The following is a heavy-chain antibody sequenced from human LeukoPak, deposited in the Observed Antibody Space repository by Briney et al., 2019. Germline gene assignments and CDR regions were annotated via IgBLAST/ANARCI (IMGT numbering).Heavy chain of an antibody. J-gene: IGHJ3*02. D-gene: IGHD3-10*01. Sequence: PGGSLRLSCAASGFTFSSYTMNWVRQAPGKGLDWVSSISSSSNYIYYADSVKGRFTISRDNAKNSLFLQMNSPRAEDTAVYYCARDAFGARGIGGGLDIWGQGTMVIVSS. CDR3: ARDAFGARGIGGGLDI. V-gene: IGHV3-21*01. CDR1: GFTFSSYT. CDR2: ISSSSNYI.